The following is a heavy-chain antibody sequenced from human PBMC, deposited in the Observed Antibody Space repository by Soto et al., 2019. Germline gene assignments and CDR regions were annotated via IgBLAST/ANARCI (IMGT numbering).Heavy chain of an antibody. CDR2: ISTSGNIK. CDR3: ARNGGTFDP. Sequence: GGSLSLSCAASGFTFSDYDMTWIRQAAGKGLEWVSYISTSGNIKYYAESVEGRFTISRDNAKNSLYLQMNSLRADDTAVYFCARNGGTFDPWGQGTLVTVSS. CDR1: GFTFSDYD. V-gene: IGHV3-11*01. J-gene: IGHJ5*02. D-gene: IGHD3-16*01.